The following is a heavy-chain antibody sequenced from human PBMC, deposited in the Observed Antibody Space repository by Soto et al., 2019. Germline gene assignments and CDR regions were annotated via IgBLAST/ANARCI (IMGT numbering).Heavy chain of an antibody. D-gene: IGHD2-2*03. J-gene: IGHJ4*02. Sequence: EVQVLESGGGLVQPGGSLRLSCAATGFTFSDFAMSWVRQAPGKGLEWVSRIYGGGNGPHYADSVKGRVTISRDNSKNTLYLQMNSLRAGDTAVYYCAKMEGMDPWAYSFDYWGQGTLVTVSS. CDR3: AKMEGMDPWAYSFDY. V-gene: IGHV3-23*01. CDR2: IYGGGNGP. CDR1: GFTFSDFA.